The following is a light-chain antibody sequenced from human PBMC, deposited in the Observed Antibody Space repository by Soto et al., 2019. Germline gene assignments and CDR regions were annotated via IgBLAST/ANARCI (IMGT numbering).Light chain of an antibody. CDR2: DAP. CDR3: QQRSDWIT. V-gene: IGKV3-11*01. Sequence: EIVLTQSPATLSLSPGERGTLSCRASQSVNSYLAWYQQRPGQAPRLLIYDAPNRATGIPARFSGSGSGTDFTLTISSLEAEDIAVYYCQQRSDWITFGQGTRLEIK. J-gene: IGKJ5*01. CDR1: QSVNSY.